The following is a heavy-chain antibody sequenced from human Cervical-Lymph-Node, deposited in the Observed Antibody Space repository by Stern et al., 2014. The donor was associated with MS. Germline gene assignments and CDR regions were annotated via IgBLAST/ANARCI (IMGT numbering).Heavy chain of an antibody. CDR3: AAIRDYYDSSGYDAFDI. J-gene: IGHJ3*02. CDR1: GFTFTSSA. V-gene: IGHV1-58*01. CDR2: IVVGSGNT. D-gene: IGHD3-22*01. Sequence: QLVQSGPEVKKPGTSVKVSCKASGFTFTSSAVQWVRQARGQLLEWIGWIVVGSGNTNYAQKFQERVTITRDMSTSTAYMELSSLRSEDTAVYYCAAIRDYYDSSGYDAFDIWGQGTMVTVSS.